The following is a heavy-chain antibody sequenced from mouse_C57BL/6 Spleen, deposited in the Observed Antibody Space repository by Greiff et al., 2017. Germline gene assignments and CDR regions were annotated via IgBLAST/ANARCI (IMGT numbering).Heavy chain of an antibody. D-gene: IGHD1-1*01. CDR3: VLYYGSSHWYFDV. V-gene: IGHV1-64*01. CDR1: GYTFTSYW. Sequence: VQLQQPGAELVKPGASVKLSCKASGYTFTSYWMHWVKQRPGQGLEWIGMIHPNSGSTNYNEKFKSKATLTVDKSSSTAYMQLSSLTSEDSAVYYCVLYYGSSHWYFDVWGTGTTVTVSS. CDR2: IHPNSGST. J-gene: IGHJ1*03.